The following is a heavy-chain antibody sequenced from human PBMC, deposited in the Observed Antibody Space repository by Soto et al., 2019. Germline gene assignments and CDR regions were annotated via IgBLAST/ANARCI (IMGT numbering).Heavy chain of an antibody. CDR3: ARAGKGWFDP. J-gene: IGHJ5*02. CDR1: GFTFSDHY. CDR2: TRNKANSYTT. Sequence: EVQLVESGGGLVQPGGSLRLSCAASGFTFSDHYMDWVRQAPGKGLEWVGRTRNKANSYTTEYAASVKGRFTISRDDSKNSLYLQMNSLKTEDTAVYYCARAGKGWFDPWGQGTLVTVSS. V-gene: IGHV3-72*01.